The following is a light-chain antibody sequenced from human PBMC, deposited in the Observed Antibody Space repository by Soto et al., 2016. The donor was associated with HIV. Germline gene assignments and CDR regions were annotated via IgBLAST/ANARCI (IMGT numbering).Light chain of an antibody. CDR2: RDT. Sequence: SYELIQPSSVSVSPGQTATITCSGDLVRKRYTRWFQQKSGQAPVLLIYRDTERLSGIPERFSGSSSGTTVTLTISGAQVGDEADYYCYSAADNERVFGGGTKLTVL. CDR1: LVRKRY. CDR3: YSAADNERV. V-gene: IGLV3-27*01. J-gene: IGLJ2*01.